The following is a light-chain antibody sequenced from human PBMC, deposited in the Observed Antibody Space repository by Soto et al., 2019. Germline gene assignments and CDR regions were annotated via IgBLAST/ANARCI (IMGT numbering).Light chain of an antibody. CDR2: AAS. V-gene: IGKV1-17*01. CDR3: LQHHSYPWT. J-gene: IGKJ1*01. CDR1: QGISND. Sequence: DIRMTQSPSSLSASIGDRVTITCRASQGISNDLGWYQQKPGLAPKRLISAASTLQSGVPSRFRGSGSGTEFSITISGLQTEDFPTYYCLQHHSYPWTFGQGTKVEIQ.